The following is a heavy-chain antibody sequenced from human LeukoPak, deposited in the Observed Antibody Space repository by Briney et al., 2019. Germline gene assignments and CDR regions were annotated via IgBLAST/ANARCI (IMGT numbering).Heavy chain of an antibody. CDR2: VTSSSTYI. CDR1: GFSFSGYS. CDR3: AKGCGGSCYSEFDY. V-gene: IGHV3-21*04. D-gene: IGHD2-15*01. Sequence: PGGSLRLSCATSGFSFSGYSMNWVRQAPGKGLEWVSSVTSSSTYIHYADSVKGRFTISRDNGKNSLYLQMSSLRAEDTAIYYCAKGCGGSCYSEFDYWGQGTLVTVSS. J-gene: IGHJ4*02.